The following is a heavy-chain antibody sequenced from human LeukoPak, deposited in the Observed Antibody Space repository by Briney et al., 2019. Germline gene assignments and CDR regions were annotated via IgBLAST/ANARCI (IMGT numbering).Heavy chain of an antibody. CDR1: GFTFSGSA. CDR2: IRSKANSYAT. Sequence: GGSLKLSCAASGFTFSGSAMHWVRQASGKVLEWVGRIRSKANSYATAYAASVKGRFTISRDDSKNTAYLQMNSLKTEDTAVYYCTRTDKVGATMGEDYWGQGTLVTVSS. J-gene: IGHJ4*02. V-gene: IGHV3-73*01. CDR3: TRTDKVGATMGEDY. D-gene: IGHD1-26*01.